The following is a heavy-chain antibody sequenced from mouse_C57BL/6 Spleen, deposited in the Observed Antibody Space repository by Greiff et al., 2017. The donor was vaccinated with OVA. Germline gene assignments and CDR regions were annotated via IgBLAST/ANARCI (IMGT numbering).Heavy chain of an antibody. J-gene: IGHJ1*03. CDR2: IHPNSGST. Sequence: VQLQQSGAELVKPGASVKLSCKASGYTFTSYWMHWVKQRPGQGLEWIGMIHPNSGSTNYNEKFKSKATLTVDKSSSTAYMQLSSLTSEDSAVYYCARRTTVVADWYFDVWGTGTTVTVSS. CDR1: GYTFTSYW. V-gene: IGHV1-64*01. D-gene: IGHD1-1*01. CDR3: ARRTTVVADWYFDV.